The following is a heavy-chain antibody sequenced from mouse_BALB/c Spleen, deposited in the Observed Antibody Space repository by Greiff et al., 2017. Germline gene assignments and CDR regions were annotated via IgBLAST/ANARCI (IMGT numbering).Heavy chain of an antibody. D-gene: IGHD1-1*01. CDR1: GFTFSSFG. V-gene: IGHV5-17*02. Sequence: EVQGVESGGGLVQPGGSRKLSCAASGFTFSSFGMHWVRQAPEKGLEWVAYISSGSSTIYYADTVKGRFTISRDNPKNTLFLQMTSLRSEDTAMYYCASKGGDYYDGIFDYWGQGTTLTVSS. J-gene: IGHJ2*01. CDR2: ISSGSSTI. CDR3: ASKGGDYYDGIFDY.